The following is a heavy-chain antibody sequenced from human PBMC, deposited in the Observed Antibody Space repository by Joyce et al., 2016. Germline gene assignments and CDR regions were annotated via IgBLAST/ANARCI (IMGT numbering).Heavy chain of an antibody. V-gene: IGHV3-23*04. CDR3: ARAMTAVVAYTLRDGFDV. CDR2: KGASGSGI. CDR1: HRLSNKFV. D-gene: IGHD2-15*01. Sequence: EMQLEESGGTLVHPGGSLRLSCKVSHRLSNKFVMAGVRQAPGKGLEWVSAKGASGSGIYSADSVKGRFRISRANSNNMMYLQMTSLQIEDTATYFCARAMTAVVAYTLRDGFDVWGQGTLVAVSS. J-gene: IGHJ3*01.